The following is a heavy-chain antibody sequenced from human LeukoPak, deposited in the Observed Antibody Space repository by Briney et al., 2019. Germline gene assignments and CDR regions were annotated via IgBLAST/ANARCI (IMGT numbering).Heavy chain of an antibody. J-gene: IGHJ3*02. D-gene: IGHD2-15*01. CDR1: GFTFSSSA. CDR3: ARGGYCSGGSCYELDDAFDI. Sequence: PGGSLRLSCAASGFTFSSSAMSWVRQAPGKGLEWVSNISGSGSGGSTYYADSVKGRFTISRDNAKNSLYLQMNSLRAEDTAVYYCARGGYCSGGSCYELDDAFDIWGQGTMVTVSS. CDR2: ISGSGSGGST. V-gene: IGHV3-23*01.